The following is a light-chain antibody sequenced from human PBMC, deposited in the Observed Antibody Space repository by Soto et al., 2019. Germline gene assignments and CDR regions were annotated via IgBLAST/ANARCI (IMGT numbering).Light chain of an antibody. V-gene: IGLV2-8*01. Sequence: QSVLTQPPSASGSPGQSVTISCTGTSSDVGAYNYVSWYQQHPGKVPKLMIYEVNKRPSGVPDRFSGSKSGNTASLTVSGLQAEDEADYYCSSSAGTNNLYVFGTGTKLTVL. J-gene: IGLJ1*01. CDR3: SSSAGTNNLYV. CDR2: EVN. CDR1: SSDVGAYNY.